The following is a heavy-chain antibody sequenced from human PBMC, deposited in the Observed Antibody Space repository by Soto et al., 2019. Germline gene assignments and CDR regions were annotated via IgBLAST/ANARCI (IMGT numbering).Heavy chain of an antibody. J-gene: IGHJ4*02. Sequence: QLQLQESGPGLVKPSETLSLTCTVSGGSISSSSYYWGWIRQPPGKGLEWIGSIYYSGSTYYNPSLKSRVTISVDTSKNHFSLKLSSVTAADTAVYYCASLLQWPEPKFDSWGQGTLVTVSS. V-gene: IGHV4-39*02. CDR1: GGSISSSSYY. D-gene: IGHD6-19*01. CDR3: ASLLQWPEPKFDS. CDR2: IYYSGST.